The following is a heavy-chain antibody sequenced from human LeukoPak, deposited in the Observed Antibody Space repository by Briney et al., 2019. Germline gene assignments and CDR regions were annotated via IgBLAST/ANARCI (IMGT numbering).Heavy chain of an antibody. Sequence: GGSLRLSCAASGFTFSSYGMSWVRQAPGKGLEWVANINQDESEKYYVGSVKGRFTISRDNAKNSLYLQMNSLRAEDTAVYYCARGRLQLDSWGQGTLVTVSS. D-gene: IGHD5-24*01. V-gene: IGHV3-7*03. CDR3: ARGRLQLDS. CDR2: INQDESEK. CDR1: GFTFSSYG. J-gene: IGHJ4*02.